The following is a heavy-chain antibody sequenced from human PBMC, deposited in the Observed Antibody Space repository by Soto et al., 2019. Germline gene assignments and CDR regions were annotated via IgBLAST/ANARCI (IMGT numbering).Heavy chain of an antibody. CDR1: GFSLTTTGMR. CDR3: ARMFHRSACTCFFDY. J-gene: IGHJ4*02. V-gene: IGHV2-70D*14. D-gene: IGHD2-15*01. CDR2: IDWDDDK. Sequence: SGPTLGEPTQTLTLTCTFSGFSLTTTGMRVSWIRQPPGKALEWLARIDWDDDKFYKTSLKTRLTISKDSSKNQVVLTMTNMDPMDPTTYFCARMFHRSACTCFFDYWGQGALVTVSS.